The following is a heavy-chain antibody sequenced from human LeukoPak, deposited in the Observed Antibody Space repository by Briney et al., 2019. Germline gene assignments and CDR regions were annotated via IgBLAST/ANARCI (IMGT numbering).Heavy chain of an antibody. V-gene: IGHV4-30-4*07. CDR1: GGSISSGGYS. CDR3: ARSYYDSSGYHEAFDI. CDR2: IYYSGST. D-gene: IGHD3-22*01. Sequence: SETLSLTCTVSGGSISSGGYSWSWIRQPPGKGLEWIGYIYYSGSTYYNPSLKSRVTISVDTSKNQFSLKLSSVTAADTAVYYCARSYYDSSGYHEAFDIWGQGTMVTVSS. J-gene: IGHJ3*02.